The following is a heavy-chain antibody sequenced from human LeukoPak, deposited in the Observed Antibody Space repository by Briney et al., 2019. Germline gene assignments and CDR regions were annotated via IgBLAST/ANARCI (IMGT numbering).Heavy chain of an antibody. J-gene: IGHJ6*02. V-gene: IGHV4-30-4*01. Sequence: SQTLSLTCTVSGASISSGDDYYWGWIRQPPGKGLEWIGYIYYTGSTYFNPSLRSRVSMSVDTSKNQLSLKLSSVTAADTAVYYCARVWDSGSYCGMDVWGQGTTVTVSS. D-gene: IGHD1-26*01. CDR1: GASISSGDDYY. CDR3: ARVWDSGSYCGMDV. CDR2: IYYTGST.